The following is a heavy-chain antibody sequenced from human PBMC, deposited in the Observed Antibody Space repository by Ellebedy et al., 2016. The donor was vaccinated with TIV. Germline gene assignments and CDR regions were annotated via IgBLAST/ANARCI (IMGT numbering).Heavy chain of an antibody. D-gene: IGHD4-17*01. CDR1: GFSLSTSGVG. Sequence: SGPTLVKPTQTLTLTCTFSGFSLSTSGVGVGWIRQPPGKALEWLALIYWNDDKRYSPSLKSRITITKETSKNQVVLTMTNMDPVDTATYYCARKLYGDYAYYFDYWGQGTLVTVSS. V-gene: IGHV2-5*01. J-gene: IGHJ4*02. CDR2: IYWNDDK. CDR3: ARKLYGDYAYYFDY.